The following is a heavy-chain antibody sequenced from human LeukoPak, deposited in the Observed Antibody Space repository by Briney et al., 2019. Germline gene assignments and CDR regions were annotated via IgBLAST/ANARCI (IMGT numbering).Heavy chain of an antibody. CDR2: IYYSGST. D-gene: IGHD4-11*01. CDR1: GGSISSGGYY. V-gene: IGHV4-31*03. J-gene: IGHJ4*02. CDR3: ARDSADYSKPLDY. Sequence: SETLSLTCTVSGGSISSGGYYWSWIRQHPGKGLEWIGYIYYSGSTYYNPSLKSRVTISVDTSKNQFSLKLSSVNATDTAVYYCARDSADYSKPLDYWGQGTLVTVSS.